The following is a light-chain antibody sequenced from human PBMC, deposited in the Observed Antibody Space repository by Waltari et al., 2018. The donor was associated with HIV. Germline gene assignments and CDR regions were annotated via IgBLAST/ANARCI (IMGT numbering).Light chain of an antibody. Sequence: QSALTQPPSVSASPGQSVTISCPGTSSDIGSYNRVSWYLQPAGTAHRIIIYEGKNRSAGFPERFSASKPGNTASLTISGLQAEDEADYYCSSYRNNNTIVFGTGTKVTVL. CDR2: EGK. CDR1: SSDIGSYNR. CDR3: SSYRNNNTIV. J-gene: IGLJ1*01. V-gene: IGLV2-18*02.